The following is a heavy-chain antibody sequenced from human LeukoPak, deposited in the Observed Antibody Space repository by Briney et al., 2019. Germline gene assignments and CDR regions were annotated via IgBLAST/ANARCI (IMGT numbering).Heavy chain of an antibody. V-gene: IGHV1-2*02. J-gene: IGHJ5*02. CDR2: INPNSGGT. D-gene: IGHD3-22*01. CDR1: GYTFTGYY. Sequence: GASVKVSCKASGYTFTGYYMHWVRQAPGQGLEWMGWINPNSGGTNYAQKFQGRVTMTRDTSISTAYMELSRLRSDDTAVYYCARAPHYYDSSAPRGWFDPWGQGTLVTVSS. CDR3: ARAPHYYDSSAPRGWFDP.